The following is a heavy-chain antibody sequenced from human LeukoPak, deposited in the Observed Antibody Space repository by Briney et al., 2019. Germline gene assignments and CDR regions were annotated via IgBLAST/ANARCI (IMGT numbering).Heavy chain of an antibody. CDR2: ISWNSGSI. V-gene: IGHV3-9*01. J-gene: IGHJ5*02. Sequence: GGSLRLSCAASGFTFDDYAMHWVRQAPGKGLEWVSGISWNSGSIGYADSVKGRFTISRDNAKNSLYLQMNSLRAEDTAVYYCARDLGMGAYYYDSSGYYHWGQGTLVTVSS. CDR3: ARDLGMGAYYYDSSGYYH. CDR1: GFTFDDYA. D-gene: IGHD3-22*01.